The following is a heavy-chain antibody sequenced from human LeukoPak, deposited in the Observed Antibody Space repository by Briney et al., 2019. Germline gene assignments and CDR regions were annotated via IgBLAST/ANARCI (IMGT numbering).Heavy chain of an antibody. V-gene: IGHV3-48*01. D-gene: IGHD3-22*01. Sequence: GGSLRLSCAASGFTFSSYNMNWVRQAPGKGLEWVSYISGRSDTIYYADSVKGRFIISRDNARNSLSLQMDSLRAEDTAVYYCAKLVGYDTPNDYWGQGTLVTVSS. J-gene: IGHJ4*02. CDR2: ISGRSDTI. CDR1: GFTFSSYN. CDR3: AKLVGYDTPNDY.